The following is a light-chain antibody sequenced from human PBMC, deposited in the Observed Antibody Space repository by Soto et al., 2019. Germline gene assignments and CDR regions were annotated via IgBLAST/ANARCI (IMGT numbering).Light chain of an antibody. V-gene: IGKV1-5*01. CDR3: QHFYTYSPWT. CDR2: DVS. CDR1: QTISSW. J-gene: IGKJ1*01. Sequence: DIQMTQSPSTLSASVGDRVTITCRASQTISSWLAWYQQKPGKAPKLLIYDVSSLESGVPSRFSGSGSGTEFTLTISSLQPDDFATYYCQHFYTYSPWTFGQGTKVDIK.